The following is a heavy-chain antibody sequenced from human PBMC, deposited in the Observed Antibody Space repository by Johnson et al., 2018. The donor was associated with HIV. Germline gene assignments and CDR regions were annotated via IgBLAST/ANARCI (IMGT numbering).Heavy chain of an antibody. Sequence: QVQLVESGGGLVKPGGSLRLSCAASGFIFSDYYLTWIRQAPGKGLEWISYISNSASAIYYADSVKGRFTISRDNAKNSLYLQMNSLKVEDTALYYCARGWVGATLRAFDIWGQGTTVTVSS. V-gene: IGHV3-11*01. CDR1: GFIFSDYY. D-gene: IGHD1-26*01. CDR2: ISNSASAI. J-gene: IGHJ3*02. CDR3: ARGWVGATLRAFDI.